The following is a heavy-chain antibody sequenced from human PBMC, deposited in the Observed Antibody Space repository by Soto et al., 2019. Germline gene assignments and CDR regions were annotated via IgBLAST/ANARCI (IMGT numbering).Heavy chain of an antibody. Sequence: QVQLVQSGAEVKKPGSSVKVSCKASGGTFSSHTINWVRQAPGQGLEWMGRIIPILGITNYAQRFQGRVTIIADQFTSTAYMELSSLRSEDTAVYYCAKDGGRGDDYYYYYMDVWGQGTTVTVSS. D-gene: IGHD1-26*01. CDR2: IIPILGIT. CDR1: GGTFSSHT. J-gene: IGHJ6*02. CDR3: AKDGGRGDDYYYYYMDV. V-gene: IGHV1-69*08.